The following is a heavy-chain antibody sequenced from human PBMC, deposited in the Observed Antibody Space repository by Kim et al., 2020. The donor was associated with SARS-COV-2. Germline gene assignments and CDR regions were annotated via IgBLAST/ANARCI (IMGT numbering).Heavy chain of an antibody. CDR2: ISYDGSNK. CDR1: GFTFSSYG. CDR3: AKDLWRDSGGDQKGADY. D-gene: IGHD2-21*02. V-gene: IGHV3-30*18. J-gene: IGHJ4*02. Sequence: GGSLRLSCAASGFTFSSYGMHWVRQAPGKGLEWVAIISYDGSNKWYADSVMGRFTISRDNDKNTLYVQMNSLRAEDTAVYYCAKDLWRDSGGDQKGADYRGQGTLVTVSS.